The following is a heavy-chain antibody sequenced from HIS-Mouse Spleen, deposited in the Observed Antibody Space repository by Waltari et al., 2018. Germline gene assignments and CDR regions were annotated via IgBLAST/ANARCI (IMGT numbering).Heavy chain of an antibody. D-gene: IGHD6-13*01. CDR3: AREIPYSSSWYDWYFDL. Sequence: QLQLQESGPGLVKPSETLSLTCTVSGGSISSSSYYWGWVRQPPGKGLEWIGGIYYRGSTYYNPSLKSRVTISVDPSKNQFSLKLSSVTAADTAVYYCAREIPYSSSWYDWYFDLWGRGTLVTVSS. CDR2: IYYRGST. J-gene: IGHJ2*01. V-gene: IGHV4-39*07. CDR1: GGSISSSSYY.